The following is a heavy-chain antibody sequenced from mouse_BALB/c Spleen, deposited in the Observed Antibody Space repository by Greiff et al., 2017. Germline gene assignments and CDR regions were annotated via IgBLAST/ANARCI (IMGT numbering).Heavy chain of an antibody. J-gene: IGHJ4*01. D-gene: IGHD2-14*01. CDR2: ISDGGSYT. CDR1: GFTFSDYY. V-gene: IGHV5-4*02. Sequence: EVMLVESGGGLVKPGGSLKLSCAASGFTFSDYYMYWVRQTPEKRLEWVATISDGGSYTYYPDSVKGRFTISRDNAKNNLYLQMSSLKSEDTAMYYCARGYRYDNAMDYWGQGTSVTVSS. CDR3: ARGYRYDNAMDY.